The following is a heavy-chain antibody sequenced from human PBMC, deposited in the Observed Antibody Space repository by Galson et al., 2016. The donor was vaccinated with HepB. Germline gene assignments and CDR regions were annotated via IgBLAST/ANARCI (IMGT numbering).Heavy chain of an antibody. V-gene: IGHV2-5*02. Sequence: PALVKPTQTLTLTCSLSGFSLNTSGVGVDWIRQPPGKALEWLALIYWDDDKRYSPSLKSRLTISKDTSKNQVVLTMTNMDPVDTATYYCALSTGWYYFDYWGQGALVTVSS. CDR1: GFSLNTSGVG. CDR2: IYWDDDK. D-gene: IGHD6-19*01. CDR3: ALSTGWYYFDY. J-gene: IGHJ4*02.